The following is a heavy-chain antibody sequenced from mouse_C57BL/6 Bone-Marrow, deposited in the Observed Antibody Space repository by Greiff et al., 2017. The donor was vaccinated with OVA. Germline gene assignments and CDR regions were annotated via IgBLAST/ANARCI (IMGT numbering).Heavy chain of an antibody. Sequence: QVQLQQPGAELVKPGASVKLSCKASGYTFTSYWMHWVKQRPGQGLEWIGMIHPTSGSPNYNEQFKSKATLTVDKSSSPAYMQLSSLTSEDSAVYYGAKRDCGSSDDFDYWGQGTTLTVSS. CDR3: AKRDCGSSDDFDY. CDR1: GYTFTSYW. D-gene: IGHD1-1*01. J-gene: IGHJ2*01. CDR2: IHPTSGSP. V-gene: IGHV1-64*01.